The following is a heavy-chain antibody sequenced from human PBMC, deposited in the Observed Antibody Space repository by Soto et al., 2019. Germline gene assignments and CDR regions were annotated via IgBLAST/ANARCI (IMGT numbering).Heavy chain of an antibody. V-gene: IGHV3-33*01. CDR2: IWYDGSNK. D-gene: IGHD5-18*01. CDR1: GFTFSSYG. CDR3: ARDLGNRGYSYGYQQGYYGMDV. J-gene: IGHJ6*02. Sequence: PGGSLRLSCAACGFTFSSYGMHWVRQAPGKGLEWVAVIWYDGSNKYYADSVKGRFTISRDNSKNTLYLQMNSLRAEDTAVYYCARDLGNRGYSYGYQQGYYGMDVWGQGTTVTVSS.